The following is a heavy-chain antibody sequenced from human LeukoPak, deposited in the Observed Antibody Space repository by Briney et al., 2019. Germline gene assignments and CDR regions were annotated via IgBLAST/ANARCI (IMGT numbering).Heavy chain of an antibody. CDR2: ISGSGGST. D-gene: IGHD1-26*01. V-gene: IGHV3-23*01. Sequence: RPGGSLRLSCAASGFTFSSYGMSWVRQAPGKGLEWVSAISGSGGSTYYADSVKGRFTISRDNAKNSLYLQMNSLRAEDTAVYYCARGVNMGSNMDVWGKGTTVTVSS. CDR1: GFTFSSYG. CDR3: ARGVNMGSNMDV. J-gene: IGHJ6*03.